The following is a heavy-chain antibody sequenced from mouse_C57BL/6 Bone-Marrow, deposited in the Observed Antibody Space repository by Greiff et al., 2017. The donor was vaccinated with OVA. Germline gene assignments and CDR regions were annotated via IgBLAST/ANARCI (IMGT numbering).Heavy chain of an antibody. CDR2: IYPGSGNT. CDR1: GYSFTSYY. J-gene: IGHJ3*01. V-gene: IGHV1-66*01. CDR3: ARNYGNSFAY. Sequence: VQLQESGPELVKPGASVKISCKASGYSFTSYYIHWVKQRPGQGLEWIGWIYPGSGNTTYNEQFKGKATLTADPSSSPAYMQLSSLTAEDSAVYYCARNYGNSFAYWGQGTLVTVSA. D-gene: IGHD2-1*01.